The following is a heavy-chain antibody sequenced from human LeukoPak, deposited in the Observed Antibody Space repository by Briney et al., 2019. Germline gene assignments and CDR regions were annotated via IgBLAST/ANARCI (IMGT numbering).Heavy chain of an antibody. J-gene: IGHJ4*02. CDR3: AREVAIAAAPFDY. CDR1: GFTFSSYG. V-gene: IGHV3-33*01. CDR2: IWYDGSNK. D-gene: IGHD6-13*01. Sequence: GGSLRLSCAASGFTFSSYGMHWVRQAPGKGLEWVAVIWYDGSNKYCADSVKGRFTISRDNSKNTLYLQMNSLRAEDTAVYYCAREVAIAAAPFDYWGQGTLVTVSS.